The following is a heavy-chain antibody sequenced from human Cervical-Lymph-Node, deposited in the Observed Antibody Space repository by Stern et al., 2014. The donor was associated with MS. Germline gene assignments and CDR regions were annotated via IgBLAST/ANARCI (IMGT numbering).Heavy chain of an antibody. CDR1: GGSISSSNW. CDR3: AREPLGDT. D-gene: IGHD3-16*01. V-gene: IGHV4-4*02. CDR2: SYPTRRD. Sequence: QEQLQESGPGLVKPSGTLSLTCAVSGGSISSSNWWSWVRQPPGKGLEWLGESYPTRRDNYNPPLNSRVTISIDESKNQFSLNLSSVTAADTAVYYCAREPLGDTWGQGTLVTVSS. J-gene: IGHJ5*02.